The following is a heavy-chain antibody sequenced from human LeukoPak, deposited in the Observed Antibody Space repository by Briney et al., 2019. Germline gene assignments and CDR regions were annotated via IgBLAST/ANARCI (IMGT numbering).Heavy chain of an antibody. CDR3: ARGGWEHLLDY. CDR1: GGSFSGDY. Sequence: PSETLSLTCAVYGGSFSGDYWSWIRQPPGKGLEWIGEINHSGSTNYNPSLQSRVTISVDRSKNQFSLKLSFVTAADTAVYYCARGGWEHLLDYWGQGTLVTVSS. CDR2: INHSGST. V-gene: IGHV4-34*01. D-gene: IGHD4-23*01. J-gene: IGHJ4*02.